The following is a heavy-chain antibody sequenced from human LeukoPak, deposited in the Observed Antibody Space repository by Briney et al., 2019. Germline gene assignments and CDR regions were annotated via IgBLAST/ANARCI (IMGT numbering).Heavy chain of an antibody. Sequence: SETLSLTCAVSGYSISSGYYWGWIRQPPGKGLEWIGNIYHSGSPYYNPSLKSRVTISVDTSKNQFSLKVSSVTVADTAVYYCARAQRSYDSSGYLRPYASDIWGQGTMVTVSS. D-gene: IGHD3-22*01. CDR2: IYHSGSP. V-gene: IGHV4-38-2*01. CDR1: GYSISSGYY. CDR3: ARAQRSYDSSGYLRPYASDI. J-gene: IGHJ3*02.